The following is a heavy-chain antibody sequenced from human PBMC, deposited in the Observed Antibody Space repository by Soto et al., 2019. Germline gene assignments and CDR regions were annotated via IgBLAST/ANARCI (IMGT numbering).Heavy chain of an antibody. Sequence: PSETLSLTCTVSGGSISNYYCNWIRQPAGKGLEWIGRIDTSGSTNYNPSLKSRVTMSVDTSKQEFSLKLSSVTAADTALYYCAGGGQDFWGGPFDYGGREPWSPSPQ. CDR3: AGGGQDFWGGPFDY. CDR2: IDTSGST. V-gene: IGHV4-4*07. D-gene: IGHD3-3*01. CDR1: GGSISNYY. J-gene: IGHJ4*02.